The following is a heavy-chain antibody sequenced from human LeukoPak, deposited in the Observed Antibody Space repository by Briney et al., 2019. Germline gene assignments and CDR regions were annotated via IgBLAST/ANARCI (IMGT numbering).Heavy chain of an antibody. CDR2: FYPGDSDT. D-gene: IGHD5-12*01. J-gene: IGHJ4*02. V-gene: IGHV5-51*01. CDR3: ARYSGYDLWYYFDY. CDR1: GYSFTSYW. Sequence: GESLKISCKGSGYSFTSYWIGWVRQLPGKGLEWMGIFYPGDSDTRYSPSFQGQVTISADKSISTAYLQWSRLKASDTAKYYCARYSGYDLWYYFDYWGQGTLVTVSS.